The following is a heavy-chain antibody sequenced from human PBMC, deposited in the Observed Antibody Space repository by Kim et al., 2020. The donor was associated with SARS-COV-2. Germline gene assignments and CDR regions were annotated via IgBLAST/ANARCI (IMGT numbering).Heavy chain of an antibody. V-gene: IGHV3-30-3*01. D-gene: IGHD1-26*01. CDR2: ISYDGSNK. CDR1: GFTFSSYA. Sequence: GGSLRLSCAASGFTFSSYAMHWVRQAPGKGLEWVAVISYDGSNKYYADSVKGRFTISRDNSKNTLYLQMNSLRAEDTAVYYCARWSGSSLVYWGQGTLVTVSS. J-gene: IGHJ4*02. CDR3: ARWSGSSLVY.